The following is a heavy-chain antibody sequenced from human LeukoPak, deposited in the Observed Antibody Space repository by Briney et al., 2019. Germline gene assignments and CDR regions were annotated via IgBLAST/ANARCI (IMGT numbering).Heavy chain of an antibody. V-gene: IGHV4-4*02. J-gene: IGHJ4*02. D-gene: IGHD3-10*01. CDR2: IHHSGST. CDR1: GGSISSGYW. CDR3: ARNAYYSADY. Sequence: PSGTLSLTCDVSGGSISSGYWWSWLRPPPGKGLEWIGEIHHSGSTYYNPSLKSRVTISVDKSKNQFSVMLTPVTAADTAVYYCARNAYYSADYWGQGTLVTVSS.